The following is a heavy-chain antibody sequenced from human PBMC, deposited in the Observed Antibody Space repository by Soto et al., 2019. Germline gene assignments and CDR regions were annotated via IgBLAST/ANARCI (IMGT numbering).Heavy chain of an antibody. D-gene: IGHD4-17*01. CDR3: ARAGGTTVTGLWHFDS. V-gene: IGHV3-33*01. J-gene: IGHJ4*02. CDR2: IWYDGTQE. Sequence: GGSLRLSCEASGFTFNTYSMHWVRQPPGKGLEWLAAIWYDGTQEYYADSVKGRFIISRDNSKKTLYLEMNSLRAEDTAVYYCARAGGTTVTGLWHFDSWGQGTLVTVSS. CDR1: GFTFNTYS.